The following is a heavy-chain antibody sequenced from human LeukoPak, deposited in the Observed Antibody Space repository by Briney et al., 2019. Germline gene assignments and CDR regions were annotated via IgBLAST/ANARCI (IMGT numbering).Heavy chain of an antibody. CDR1: GFTFSSYA. Sequence: GGSLRLSCAASGFTFSSYAMSWVRQAPGKGLEWVSAIGGSGGSTYYADSVKGRFTISRDNSKNTLYLQMNSLRAEDTAVYYCAKHLTHGGGYYYDSSGYSIYYFDYWGQGTLVTVSS. V-gene: IGHV3-23*01. CDR2: IGGSGGST. CDR3: AKHLTHGGGYYYDSSGYSIYYFDY. J-gene: IGHJ4*02. D-gene: IGHD3-22*01.